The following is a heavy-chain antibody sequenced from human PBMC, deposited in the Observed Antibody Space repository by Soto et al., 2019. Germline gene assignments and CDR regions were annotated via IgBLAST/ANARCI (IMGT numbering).Heavy chain of an antibody. CDR1: GFSLSTSGVC. J-gene: IGHJ6*02. CDR2: IDWDDDK. Sequence: SGPTLVNPTQTLTLTCTFSGFSLSTSGVCVSWIRQPPGKALEWLALIDWDDDKYYSTSLKTRLTISKDTSKNQVVLTMTNMDPVDTATYYCARIQSTGREYYYYGMDVWGQGTTVTVSS. D-gene: IGHD1-1*01. V-gene: IGHV2-70*01. CDR3: ARIQSTGREYYYYGMDV.